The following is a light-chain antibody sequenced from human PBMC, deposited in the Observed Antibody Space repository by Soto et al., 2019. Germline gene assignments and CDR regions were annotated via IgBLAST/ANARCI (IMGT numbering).Light chain of an antibody. CDR2: DAS. J-gene: IGKJ4*01. CDR1: QSVSSY. V-gene: IGKV3-11*01. CDR3: QQRSNWPSLT. Sequence: EILLTQSPATLSLSPGERATLSCRASQSVSSYLAWYQQKPGQAPRLLIYDASNRATGIPARFSGSGSGTDFTLTISSLEPEDFAVYYCQQRSNWPSLTCGGGTKVEIK.